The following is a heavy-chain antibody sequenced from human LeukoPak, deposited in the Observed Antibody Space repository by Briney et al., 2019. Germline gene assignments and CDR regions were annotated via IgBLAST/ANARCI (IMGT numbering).Heavy chain of an antibody. CDR2: ISGSGGST. J-gene: IGHJ5*02. D-gene: IGHD3-10*01. CDR3: SNTGRYFGESKWSDP. Sequence: GGSLRLSCAASGFTFSSYAMSWVRQAPGKGLEWVSAISGSGGSTYYADSVKGRFTISRDNSKNTLYLQMNSLRAEDTAVYYSSNTGRYFGESKWSDPWAHVTLVIV. CDR1: GFTFSSYA. V-gene: IGHV3-23*01.